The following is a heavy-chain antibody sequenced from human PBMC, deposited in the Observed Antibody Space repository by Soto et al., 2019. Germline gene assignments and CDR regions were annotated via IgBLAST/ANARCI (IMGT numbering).Heavy chain of an antibody. CDR2: IIPIFGTA. CDR3: ARSGGWELLGAHNFDY. J-gene: IGHJ4*02. D-gene: IGHD1-26*01. Sequence: QVQLVQSGAEVKKPGSSVKVSCKASGGTFSSYAISWVRQAPGQGLEWMGGIIPIFGTANYAQKFQGRVTSTADESTSTAYMELSSLRSEDTAVYYCARSGGWELLGAHNFDYWGQGTLVTVSS. CDR1: GGTFSSYA. V-gene: IGHV1-69*01.